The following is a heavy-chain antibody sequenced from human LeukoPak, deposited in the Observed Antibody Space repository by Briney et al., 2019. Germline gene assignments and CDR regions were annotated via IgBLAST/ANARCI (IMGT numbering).Heavy chain of an antibody. D-gene: IGHD3-10*01. CDR2: MSGSGGSR. V-gene: IGHV3-23*01. CDR1: GFTFSSYA. Sequence: GGSLRLSCTASGFTFSSYAMSWVRQAPGKGLEWVSAMSGSGGSRYYADSVKGRFTISRDNSKNTLSLQMNSLRAEDTAVYFCARESYYGSGSYSIGHWGQGTLVTVST. J-gene: IGHJ4*02. CDR3: ARESYYGSGSYSIGH.